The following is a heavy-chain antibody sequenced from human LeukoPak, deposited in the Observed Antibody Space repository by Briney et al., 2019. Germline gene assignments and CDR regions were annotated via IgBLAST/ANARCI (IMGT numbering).Heavy chain of an antibody. D-gene: IGHD4-17*01. V-gene: IGHV4-39*01. Sequence: SETLSLTCTVSGGSISSSSYYWGWIRQPPGKGLEWIGSIYYSGSAYYNPSLKSRVTISVDTSKNQFSLKLSSVTAADTAVYYCARLIRSSLGSDYWGQGTLVTVSS. J-gene: IGHJ4*02. CDR1: GGSISSSSYY. CDR2: IYYSGSA. CDR3: ARLIRSSLGSDY.